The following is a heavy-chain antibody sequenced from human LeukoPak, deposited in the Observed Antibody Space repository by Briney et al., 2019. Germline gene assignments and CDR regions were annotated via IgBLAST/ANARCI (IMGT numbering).Heavy chain of an antibody. D-gene: IGHD3-16*01. CDR3: ASLGASVADY. CDR2: IYYSGST. V-gene: IGHV4-59*01. Sequence: SETLSLTCTVSGGSISTYYWSWIRQPPGKGLEWIGYIYYSGSTNYNPSLKSRVTISVDTSKNQFSLKLSSVTAADTAVYYCASLGASVADYWGQGTLVTVSS. J-gene: IGHJ4*02. CDR1: GGSISTYY.